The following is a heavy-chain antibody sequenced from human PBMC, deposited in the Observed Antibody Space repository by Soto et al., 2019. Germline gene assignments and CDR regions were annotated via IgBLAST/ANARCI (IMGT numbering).Heavy chain of an antibody. CDR2: ISYDGSNK. D-gene: IGHD6-19*01. V-gene: IGHV3-30*18. CDR3: AKDMGTTGGGYDKAHDNYYYYGMDV. CDR1: GFNFSSYG. J-gene: IGHJ6*02. Sequence: PGGSLRLSCAASGFNFSSYGVHWVRQAPGKGLEWVAVISYDGSNKYYADSVKGRFTISRDNSKNTLYLQMNSLRAEDTAVYYCAKDMGTTGGGYDKAHDNYYYYGMDVWGQGTRVTVSS.